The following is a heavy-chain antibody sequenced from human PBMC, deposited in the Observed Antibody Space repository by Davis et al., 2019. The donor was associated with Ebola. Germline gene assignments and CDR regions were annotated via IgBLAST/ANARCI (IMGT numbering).Heavy chain of an antibody. CDR2: VYHNGTT. J-gene: IGHJ6*04. CDR1: GDSITSYY. Sequence: SETLSLTCTVSGDSITSYYWNWIRQSPGKGLQWIGYVYHNGTTNYSPSFRSRVTISVDTSKNRFSLKLGSVTAADTAVYYCARDHFMITFGGLYYYHGMDVWGKGTTVTVSS. V-gene: IGHV4-59*01. CDR3: ARDHFMITFGGLYYYHGMDV. D-gene: IGHD3-16*01.